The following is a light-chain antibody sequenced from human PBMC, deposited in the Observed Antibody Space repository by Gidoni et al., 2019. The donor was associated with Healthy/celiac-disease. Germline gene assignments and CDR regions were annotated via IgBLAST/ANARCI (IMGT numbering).Light chain of an antibody. CDR1: QSVLYSSNNKNY. CDR3: QQYYSTLT. CDR2: WAS. V-gene: IGKV4-1*01. Sequence: DIVLTQSPDALAVSLGERATINCKSSQSVLYSSNNKNYLAWYQQKPGQPPKLLIYWASTRESGFPDRFSGSGSGTDFPLTISSLQAEDVAVYYCQQYYSTLTFGGXTKVEIK. J-gene: IGKJ4*01.